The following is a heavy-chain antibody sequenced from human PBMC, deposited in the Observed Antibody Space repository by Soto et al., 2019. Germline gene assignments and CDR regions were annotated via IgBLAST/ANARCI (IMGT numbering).Heavy chain of an antibody. CDR1: GGTFSTSS. CDR3: ARDVVRSTAGDS. V-gene: IGHV1-69*01. CDR2: IIPIFTRT. J-gene: IGHJ4*02. D-gene: IGHD2-15*01. Sequence: QLQLVQSGTEVKEPGSSVKVSCKASGGTFSTSSFVWVRQGPGQGLEWMGGIIPIFTRTNFAQKFQGRVTFSADESTRTTYMELRSLTSEDTAIYYCARDVVRSTAGDSWGQGTPVTVSS.